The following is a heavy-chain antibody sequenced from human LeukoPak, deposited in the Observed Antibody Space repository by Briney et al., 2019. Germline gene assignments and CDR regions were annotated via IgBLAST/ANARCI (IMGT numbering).Heavy chain of an antibody. Sequence: GGSLRLSCAASGFTFSSYAMHWVRQAPGKGLEWVAVISYDGSNKYYADSVKDRFTISRDNSKNTLYLQMNSLRAEDTAVYYCAREWDYYDSSGHIPFFDYWGQGTLVTVSS. V-gene: IGHV3-30-3*01. CDR3: AREWDYYDSSGHIPFFDY. CDR1: GFTFSSYA. CDR2: ISYDGSNK. D-gene: IGHD3-22*01. J-gene: IGHJ4*02.